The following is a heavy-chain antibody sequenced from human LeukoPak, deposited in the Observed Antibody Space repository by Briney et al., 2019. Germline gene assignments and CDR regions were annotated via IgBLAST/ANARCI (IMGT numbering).Heavy chain of an antibody. CDR1: GGSISSYY. D-gene: IGHD3-22*01. V-gene: IGHV4-59*01. Sequence: SETLSLNCTVSGGSISSYYWGWIRQPTGQGLEWLGYIYYSGSTNYNPSLKRRVTISVYTSKNQFSLKLSTVTAADPALFYCSRDHYDSSRLDAFDIWGQGTMVTVSS. J-gene: IGHJ3*02. CDR3: SRDHYDSSRLDAFDI. CDR2: IYYSGST.